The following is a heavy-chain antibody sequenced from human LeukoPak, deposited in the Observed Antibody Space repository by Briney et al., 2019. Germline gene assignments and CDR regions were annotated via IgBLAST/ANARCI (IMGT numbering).Heavy chain of an antibody. CDR1: GFTFSDYY. V-gene: IGHV3-11*01. D-gene: IGHD3-22*01. Sequence: GGSLRLSRAASGFTFSDYYMSWIRQAPGKGLEWVSYISSSGSTISYADSVKGRFTISRDNAKNSLYLQMNSLRAEDTAVYYCARAAGGSTMIIDYWGQGTLVTVSS. CDR2: ISSSGSTI. J-gene: IGHJ4*02. CDR3: ARAAGGSTMIIDY.